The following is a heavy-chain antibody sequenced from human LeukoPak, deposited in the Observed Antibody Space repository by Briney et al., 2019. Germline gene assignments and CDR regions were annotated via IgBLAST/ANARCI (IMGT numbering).Heavy chain of an antibody. CDR3: AKSLGGSGSYYSLLDAFDI. CDR1: GFTFDDYA. J-gene: IGHJ3*02. Sequence: GGSLRLSCAASGFTFDDYAMHWVRQAPGKGLEWVSGISWNSGSIGYADSVKGRFTISRDNAKNPLYLQMNSLGAEDTALYYCAKSLGGSGSYYSLLDAFDIWGQGTMVTVSS. CDR2: ISWNSGSI. V-gene: IGHV3-9*01. D-gene: IGHD3-10*01.